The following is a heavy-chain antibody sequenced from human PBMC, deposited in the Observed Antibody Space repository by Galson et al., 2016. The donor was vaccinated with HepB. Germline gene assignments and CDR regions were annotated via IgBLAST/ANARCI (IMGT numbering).Heavy chain of an antibody. CDR3: ARFQTGYNYALLDY. Sequence: SVKVSCKASGYTSTSYYMYWVRQAPGQGLEWMGMINPSGAATFYAQKFQGRVTVTRDTSTSTVYMELSSLRSEDTAVYYCARFQTGYNYALLDYWGQGTLVTVSS. CDR1: GYTSTSYY. J-gene: IGHJ4*02. CDR2: INPSGAAT. D-gene: IGHD5-18*01. V-gene: IGHV1-46*01.